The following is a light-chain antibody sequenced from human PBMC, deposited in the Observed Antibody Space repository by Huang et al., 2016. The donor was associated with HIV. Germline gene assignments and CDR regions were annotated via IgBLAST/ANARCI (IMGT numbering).Light chain of an antibody. CDR2: GAS. J-gene: IGKJ1*01. V-gene: IGKV3-20*01. CDR3: QQYGSSPWT. CDR1: QSVSSSY. Sequence: EIVLTQSPGTLSLSPGERAPLSCRASQSVSSSYLAWYQQKPGQAPRVLIEGASSRATGIPDRFSGSGSGTDFTLTISRLEPEDFAVYYCQQYGSSPWTFGQGTKVEIK.